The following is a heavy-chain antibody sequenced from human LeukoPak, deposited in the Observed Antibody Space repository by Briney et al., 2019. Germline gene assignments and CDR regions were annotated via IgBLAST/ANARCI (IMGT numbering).Heavy chain of an antibody. Sequence: GRSLRLSCAASGFTFSSYGMHWVRQAPGKGLEWVAVISYDGSNKYYADSVKGRFTISRDNSKNTLYLQMNSLRAEDTAVYYCARLAAAGIMDYWGQGTLVTVSS. CDR2: ISYDGSNK. V-gene: IGHV3-30*03. CDR1: GFTFSSYG. CDR3: ARLAAAGIMDY. J-gene: IGHJ4*02. D-gene: IGHD6-13*01.